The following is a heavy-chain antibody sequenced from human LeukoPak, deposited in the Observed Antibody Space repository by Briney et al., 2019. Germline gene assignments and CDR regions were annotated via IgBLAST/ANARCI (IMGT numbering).Heavy chain of an antibody. CDR3: ARLGGSGSYYNGIAFDI. V-gene: IGHV4-39*01. D-gene: IGHD3-10*01. CDR2: IHHSGST. Sequence: SETLSLTCTVSGGSISSYYWGWIRQPPGKGLEWIGSIHHSGSTYYNPSLKTRVTISVDTSKNQFSLNVSSVTAADTAVYYCARLGGSGSYYNGIAFDIWGQGTMVTVSS. J-gene: IGHJ3*02. CDR1: GGSISSYY.